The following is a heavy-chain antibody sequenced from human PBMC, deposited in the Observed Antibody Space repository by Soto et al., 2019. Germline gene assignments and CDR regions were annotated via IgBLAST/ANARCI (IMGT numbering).Heavy chain of an antibody. CDR1: GLSISSASYY. CDR2: IYYNGST. D-gene: IGHD6-25*01. V-gene: IGHV4-31*03. CDR3: ARYQTSGSWSKFDY. Sequence: QVLLQESGPGLMKPSQTLSLTCTVSGLSISSASYYWSWIRQHPGKGLEWVGNIYYNGSTYYSPSLKSRVTVWVDTSKNQFSLRLTSVTAADTAVYYCARYQTSGSWSKFDYWGRGTLVSVSS. J-gene: IGHJ4*02.